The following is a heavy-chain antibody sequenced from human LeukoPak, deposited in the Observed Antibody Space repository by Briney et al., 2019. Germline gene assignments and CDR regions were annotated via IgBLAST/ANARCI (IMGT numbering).Heavy chain of an antibody. V-gene: IGHV3-7*01. CDR1: GFTFSSYG. CDR2: IKQDGSEK. Sequence: GESLKISCAASGFTFSSYGMHWVRQAPGKGLEWVANIKQDGSEKYYVDSVKGRFTISRDNAKNSLYLQMNSLRAEDTAVYYCAREITGTDVYLDYWGQGTLVTVSS. J-gene: IGHJ4*02. D-gene: IGHD1-20*01. CDR3: AREITGTDVYLDY.